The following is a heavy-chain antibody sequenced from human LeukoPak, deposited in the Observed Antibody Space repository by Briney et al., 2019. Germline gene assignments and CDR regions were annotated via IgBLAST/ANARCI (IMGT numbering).Heavy chain of an antibody. CDR2: INHSGGT. J-gene: IGHJ6*02. D-gene: IGHD2-2*01. CDR1: GGSFSGYY. CDR3: ARGRSVVGYCSSTSCYAPGYYYYGMDV. Sequence: PSETLSLTCAVYGGSFSGYYWSWIRQPPGKGLEWIGEINHSGGTNYNPSLKSRVTISVDTSKNQFSLKLSSVTAADTAVYYCARGRSVVGYCSSTSCYAPGYYYYGMDVWGQGTTVTVSS. V-gene: IGHV4-34*01.